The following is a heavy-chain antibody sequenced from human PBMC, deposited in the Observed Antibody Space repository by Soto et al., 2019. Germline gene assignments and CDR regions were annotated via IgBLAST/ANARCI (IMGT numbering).Heavy chain of an antibody. D-gene: IGHD5-18*01. CDR3: ARTPVDTSMIYWLDP. CDR1: GGSVSSGDYY. J-gene: IGHJ5*02. Sequence: SETLSLTCTVSGGSVSSGDYYWSWIRQPPGKGLEWIGYIYYSGNTNYNPSLKSRVIISVDTSKNLFSLKLTSVTAADTAVYYCARTPVDTSMIYWLDPWGQGTLVTVSS. V-gene: IGHV4-61*08. CDR2: IYYSGNT.